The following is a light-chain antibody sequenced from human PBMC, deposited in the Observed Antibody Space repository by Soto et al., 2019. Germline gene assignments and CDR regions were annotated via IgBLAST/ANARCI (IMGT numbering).Light chain of an antibody. CDR2: DAS. Sequence: EIVLTQSPATLSLSAGETATLSCRASQSFSSYLAWYQQQPGQAPRLLIYDASNRATGIPARFSGSGSGTDFTLTITSLEPEDFAVYYCQQYGSSGTFGQGTRWIS. CDR3: QQYGSSGT. V-gene: IGKV3-11*01. CDR1: QSFSSY. J-gene: IGKJ1*01.